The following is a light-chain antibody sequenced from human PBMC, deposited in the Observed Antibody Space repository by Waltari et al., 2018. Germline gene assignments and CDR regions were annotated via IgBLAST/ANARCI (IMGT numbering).Light chain of an antibody. CDR1: QSFSRGY. J-gene: IGKJ5*01. V-gene: IGKV3-20*01. Sequence: EIVLTQSPGTLSLSPGERATLSCRAGQSFSRGYLAWYQQKPGQAPRLLMYGTSSRATGIPDRFSGSGSGTDFTLSISGLEPEDFAVYYCQQYGNSPQTFGQGTRLEIK. CDR2: GTS. CDR3: QQYGNSPQT.